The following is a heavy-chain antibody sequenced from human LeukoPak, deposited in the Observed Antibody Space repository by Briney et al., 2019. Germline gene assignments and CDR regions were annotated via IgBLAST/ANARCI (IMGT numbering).Heavy chain of an antibody. D-gene: IGHD3-3*01. CDR1: GYTFTGYY. CDR3: ARQYLYDFWSGYYGY. J-gene: IGHJ4*02. Sequence: ASVKVSCKASGYTFTGYYMHWVRQAPGQGLEGMGWINPNSGGTNYAQKFQGRVTMTRDTSISTAYMELSRLRSDDTAVYYCARQYLYDFWSGYYGYWGQGTLVTVSS. CDR2: INPNSGGT. V-gene: IGHV1-2*02.